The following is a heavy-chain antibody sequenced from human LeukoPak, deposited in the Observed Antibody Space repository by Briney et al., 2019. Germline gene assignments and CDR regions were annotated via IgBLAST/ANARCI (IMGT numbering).Heavy chain of an antibody. CDR2: INSDGSST. CDR3: ARGEGITMVRGVIRD. D-gene: IGHD3-10*01. Sequence: GGSLRLSCAASGFTFSSYWMHWVRQAPGKGLVWVSRINSDGSSTSYADSVKGRFTISRDNAKNTLYLQMNSLRAEDTAVYYCARGEGITMVRGVIRDWGQGTLVTVSS. CDR1: GFTFSSYW. J-gene: IGHJ4*02. V-gene: IGHV3-74*01.